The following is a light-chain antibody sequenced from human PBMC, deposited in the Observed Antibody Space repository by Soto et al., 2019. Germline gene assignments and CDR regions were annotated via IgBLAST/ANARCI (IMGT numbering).Light chain of an antibody. CDR1: SSDVGGYNH. CDR2: DVS. V-gene: IGLV2-14*01. Sequence: QSALTQPASVSASPGQSITISCTGTSSDVGGYNHVSWYQQHPGKVPKVMIFDVSNRPSGVSKRFSGSKSGNTASLTISGLQAEDEADYYCGSYTSSNTVVFGGGTKLTVL. CDR3: GSYTSSNTVV. J-gene: IGLJ2*01.